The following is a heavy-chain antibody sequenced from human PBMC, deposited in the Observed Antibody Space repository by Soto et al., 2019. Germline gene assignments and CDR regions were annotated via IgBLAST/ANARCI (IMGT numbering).Heavy chain of an antibody. V-gene: IGHV3-23*01. CDR1: GFSFVKYA. CDR2: LSGSGTST. CDR3: AKATTNGGWFNPFDS. D-gene: IGHD6-19*01. Sequence: GGSLRLSCAASGFSFVKYAMNWFRQAPGKGLEWVSGLSGSGTSTYYADSVKGRFTISRDNSRDTLFLQMNSLTADDTAVYYCAKATTNGGWFNPFDSWGQGALVTVSS. J-gene: IGHJ4*02.